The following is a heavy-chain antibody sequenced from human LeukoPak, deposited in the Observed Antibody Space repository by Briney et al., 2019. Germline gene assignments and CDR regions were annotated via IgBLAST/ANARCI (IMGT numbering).Heavy chain of an antibody. D-gene: IGHD2-15*01. J-gene: IGHJ3*02. CDR2: ISAYNGNT. CDR1: GYTFTSYG. Sequence: ASVKVSCKASGYTFTSYGISWVRQAPGQGLEWMGWISAYNGNTNYAQKLQGRVTMTTDTSTSTACMELRSLRSDDTAVYYCARDQFHIVVVPGAFDIWGQGTMVTVSS. V-gene: IGHV1-18*01. CDR3: ARDQFHIVVVPGAFDI.